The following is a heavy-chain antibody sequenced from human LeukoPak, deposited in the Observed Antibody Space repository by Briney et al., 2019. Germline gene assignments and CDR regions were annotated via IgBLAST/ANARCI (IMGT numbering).Heavy chain of an antibody. V-gene: IGHV3-30-3*01. CDR1: GFTFSSYA. D-gene: IGHD5-18*01. CDR3: ARAPPGVRYSYGLHDY. CDR2: ISYDGSNK. Sequence: GRSLRLSCATSGFTFSSYAMHWVRQAPGKGLEWVAAISYDGSNKYYADSVKGRFTISRDNSKNTLYLQMNSLRAEDTAVYYCARAPPGVRYSYGLHDYWGQGTLVTVSS. J-gene: IGHJ4*02.